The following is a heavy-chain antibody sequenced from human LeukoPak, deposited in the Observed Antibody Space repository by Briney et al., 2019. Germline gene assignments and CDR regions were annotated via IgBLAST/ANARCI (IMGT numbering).Heavy chain of an antibody. V-gene: IGHV1-18*01. D-gene: IGHD6-19*01. CDR1: GYSFTSYG. J-gene: IGHJ4*02. Sequence: GASVKVSCKASGYSFTSYGINWVRQAPGEGLEWMGWISTYSGNTNYAQKFQGRGTMTTDTSTSTVYMELRSLRSDDTAVYYCASSSGWTRKSFDYWGQGTLVTVSS. CDR2: ISTYSGNT. CDR3: ASSSGWTRKSFDY.